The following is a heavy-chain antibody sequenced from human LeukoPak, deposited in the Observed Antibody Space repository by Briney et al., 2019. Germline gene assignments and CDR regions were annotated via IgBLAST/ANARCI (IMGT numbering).Heavy chain of an antibody. V-gene: IGHV3-23*01. CDR2: ISGNGGST. CDR1: GFTFSSYD. Sequence: GGSLRLSCAASGFTFSSYDMTWVRQAPGKGLEWASAISGNGGSTYYADSVRGRFTISRDNSKNTLYLQMNSLRAEDTAVYYCAKATGAFSYDTPDYWGQGTLVTVSS. CDR3: AKATGAFSYDTPDY. J-gene: IGHJ4*02. D-gene: IGHD3-16*01.